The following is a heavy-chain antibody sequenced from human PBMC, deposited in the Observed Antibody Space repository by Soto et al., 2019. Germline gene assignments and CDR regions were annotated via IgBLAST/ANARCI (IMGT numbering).Heavy chain of an antibody. CDR1: SGSFSNDY. V-gene: IGHV4-34*01. J-gene: IGHJ3*02. CDR3: AKDIIPVAGLDAFDI. CDR2: ITHSGST. Sequence: SETLSLTCAFYSGSFSNDYWIWIRQPPGKGLEWIGDITHSGSTSYNPSLKNRVTISVDTSKNQFSLKLSSVTAADTAVYYCAKDIIPVAGLDAFDIWGQGTMVTVSS. D-gene: IGHD6-19*01.